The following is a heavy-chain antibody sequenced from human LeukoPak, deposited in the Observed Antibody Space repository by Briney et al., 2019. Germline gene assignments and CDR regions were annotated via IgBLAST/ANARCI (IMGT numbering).Heavy chain of an antibody. CDR2: IRYDGINK. CDR1: GFTFSSYG. J-gene: IGHJ4*02. V-gene: IGHV3-30*02. CDR3: AKARDFDY. Sequence: PGGSLRLSCAASGFTFSSYGLHWVRQAPGKGLEWVAFIRYDGINKYYADSVKGRFTISRDNSKNTLYLQMNSLRAEDTALYYCAKARDFDYWGQGSLVTVSS.